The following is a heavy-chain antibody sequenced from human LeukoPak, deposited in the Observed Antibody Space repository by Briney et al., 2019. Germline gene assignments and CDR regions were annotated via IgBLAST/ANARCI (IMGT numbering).Heavy chain of an antibody. Sequence: ASVKVSCKASGYTFTGYYMHWVRQAPGQGLEWMGWINPNSGGTNYAQKFQSRVTMTRDTSISTAYMELSRLRSDDTAVYYCARTRDYGDSAIFDYWGQGTLVTVSS. CDR2: INPNSGGT. CDR3: ARTRDYGDSAIFDY. J-gene: IGHJ4*02. D-gene: IGHD4-17*01. V-gene: IGHV1-2*02. CDR1: GYTFTGYY.